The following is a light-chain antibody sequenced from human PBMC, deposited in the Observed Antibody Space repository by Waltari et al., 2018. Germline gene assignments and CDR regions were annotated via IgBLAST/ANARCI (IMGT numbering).Light chain of an antibody. CDR3: SSYTRSDTYV. CDR1: SSDVGAYNF. Sequence: QSALTQPASVSGSPGQSITISCTGTSSDVGAYNFVSWYHQPPGKAPNLMIHEASNRPSGVSNRFAGSKSGNTASLTISALQAEDEADYHCSSYTRSDTYVFGAGTKVTVL. J-gene: IGLJ1*01. CDR2: EAS. V-gene: IGLV2-14*01.